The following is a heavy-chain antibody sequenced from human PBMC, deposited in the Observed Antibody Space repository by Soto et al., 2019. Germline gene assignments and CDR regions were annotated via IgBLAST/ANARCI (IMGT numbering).Heavy chain of an antibody. J-gene: IGHJ4*02. CDR3: IKDDCSGDTCYLGH. CDR2: ISTYNGHT. V-gene: IGHV1-18*01. CDR1: GYIFNTYG. D-gene: IGHD2-15*01. Sequence: QVQVVQSGAEVKKPGASVKVSCKASGYIFNTYGIAWVRQAPGQGLEWMGWISTYNGHTKYAQKLQDRVTLTTDTSTTTAYMELRSLRSDDTAVYYCIKDDCSGDTCYLGHLGQGTLVTVSS.